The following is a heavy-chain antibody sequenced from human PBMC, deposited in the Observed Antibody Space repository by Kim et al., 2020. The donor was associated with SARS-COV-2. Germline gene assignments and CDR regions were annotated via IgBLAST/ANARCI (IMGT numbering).Heavy chain of an antibody. CDR1: GYTFTSYY. D-gene: IGHD3-10*01. V-gene: IGHV1-46*01. CDR3: ARGWGRITMVRGVIIFDY. J-gene: IGHJ4*02. Sequence: ASVKVSCKASGYTFTSYYMHWVRQAPGQGLEWMGIINPSGGSTSYAQKFQGRVTMTRDTSTSTVYMELSSLRSEDTAVYYCARGWGRITMVRGVIIFDYWGQGTLVTVSS. CDR2: INPSGGST.